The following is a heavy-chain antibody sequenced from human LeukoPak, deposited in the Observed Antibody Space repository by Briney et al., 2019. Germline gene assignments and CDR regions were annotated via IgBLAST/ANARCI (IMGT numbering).Heavy chain of an antibody. CDR1: GYTFTGYY. D-gene: IGHD3-3*01. CDR2: INPNSGGT. Sequence: PGASVKVSCKASGYTFTGYYMHWVRQAPGQGLEWMGRINPNSGGTNYAQKFLGRVTMTRDTSISTAYMELSRLRSDDTAVYYCVRDTGITIFGVVTESWFDPWGQGTLVTVSS. CDR3: VRDTGITIFGVVTESWFDP. J-gene: IGHJ5*02. V-gene: IGHV1-2*06.